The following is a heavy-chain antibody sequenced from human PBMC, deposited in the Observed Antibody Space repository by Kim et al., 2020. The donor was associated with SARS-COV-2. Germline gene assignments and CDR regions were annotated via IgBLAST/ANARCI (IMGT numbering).Heavy chain of an antibody. Sequence: SETLSLTCTVSGGSISSYYWSWIRQPPGKGLEWIGYIYYSWSTNYNPSLKSRVTISVDTSKNQFSLKLSSVTAADTAVYYCARLLYYDFWSGYLSWFDPWGQGTLVTVSS. CDR2: IYYSWST. CDR3: ARLLYYDFWSGYLSWFDP. D-gene: IGHD3-3*01. CDR1: GGSISSYY. V-gene: IGHV4-59*13. J-gene: IGHJ5*02.